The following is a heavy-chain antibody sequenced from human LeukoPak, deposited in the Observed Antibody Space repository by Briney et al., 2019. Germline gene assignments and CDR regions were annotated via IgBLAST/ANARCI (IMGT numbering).Heavy chain of an antibody. CDR2: INAGNGNT. D-gene: IGHD6-13*01. J-gene: IGHJ4*02. CDR3: ARPRIYSSSWRDEEVYFDY. Sequence: ASVKVSCKASGYTFTSYAMHGVRQAPGQRLEWMGWINAGNGNTKYSQKFQGRVTITRDTSASTAYMELSSRRSEDTAVYYCARPRIYSSSWRDEEVYFDYWGQGTLVTVSS. V-gene: IGHV1-3*01. CDR1: GYTFTSYA.